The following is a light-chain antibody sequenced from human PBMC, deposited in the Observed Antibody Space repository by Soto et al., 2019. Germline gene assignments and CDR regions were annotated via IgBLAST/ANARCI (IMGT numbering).Light chain of an antibody. J-gene: IGKJ4*01. CDR3: QQYDNWPSGT. Sequence: IVMTQSPATLSVSPGERATLSCRASQSVGRSLAWYQQKPGQAPRLLIYGTSARATGIPATFSGSGSGTEFTLTISSLQSEDFAIYYCQQYDNWPSGTFGGGTKVEIK. V-gene: IGKV3-15*01. CDR2: GTS. CDR1: QSVGRS.